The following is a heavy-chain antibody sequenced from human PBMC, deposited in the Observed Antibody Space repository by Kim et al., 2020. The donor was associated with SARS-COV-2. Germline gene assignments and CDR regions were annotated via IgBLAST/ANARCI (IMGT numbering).Heavy chain of an antibody. V-gene: IGHV3-30*18. D-gene: IGHD3-10*01. CDR3: AKDTEHGSGSYGGLDI. CDR1: GFIFNNCG. J-gene: IGHJ3*02. Sequence: GGSLRLSCAASGFIFNNCGMHWVRRAPGKGLEWLSLISYDGSDKYYTDSVKGRFTITRDNSKNSLYLQMNSLRDEDTAVYYCAKDTEHGSGSYGGLDIWGQGTMVTVSS. CDR2: ISYDGSDK.